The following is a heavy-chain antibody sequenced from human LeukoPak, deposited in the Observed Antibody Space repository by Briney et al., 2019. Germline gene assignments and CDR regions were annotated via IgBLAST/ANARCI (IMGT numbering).Heavy chain of an antibody. V-gene: IGHV3-30*18. CDR1: GFTFSSYA. CDR2: ISYDGSNK. Sequence: GGSLRLSCAASGFTFSSYAMSWVRQAPGKGLEWVAVISYDGSNKYYADSVKGRFTISRDNSKNTLYLQMNSLRAEDTAVYYCAKDQGSNYDFDYWGQGTLVTVSS. D-gene: IGHD4-11*01. J-gene: IGHJ4*02. CDR3: AKDQGSNYDFDY.